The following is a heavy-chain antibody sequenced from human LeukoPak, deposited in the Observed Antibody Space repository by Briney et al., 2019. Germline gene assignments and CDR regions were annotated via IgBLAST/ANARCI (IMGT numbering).Heavy chain of an antibody. Sequence: SETLSLTCAVYGGSFSGYYWSWIRQPPGKGLEWIREINHSGSTNYNPSLKSRVTISVDTSKNQFSLKLSSVTAADTAVYYCARVGYSYADRYYYYYMDVWGKGTTVTVSS. V-gene: IGHV4-34*01. D-gene: IGHD5-18*01. CDR3: ARVGYSYADRYYYYYMDV. J-gene: IGHJ6*03. CDR2: INHSGST. CDR1: GGSFSGYY.